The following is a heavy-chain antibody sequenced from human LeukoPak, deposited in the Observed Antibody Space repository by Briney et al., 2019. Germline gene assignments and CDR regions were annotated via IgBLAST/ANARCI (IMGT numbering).Heavy chain of an antibody. V-gene: IGHV4-59*08. CDR3: ARHPDPYCSGGSCYPGD. CDR1: GGSIGSYY. D-gene: IGHD2-15*01. Sequence: PSETLSLTCTVSGGSIGSYYWSWIRQPPGKGLEWIGYIYYSGSTNYNPSLKSRVTISVDTSKNQFSLKLSSVTAADTAVYYCARHPDPYCSGGSCYPGDWGQGTLVTVSS. J-gene: IGHJ4*02. CDR2: IYYSGST.